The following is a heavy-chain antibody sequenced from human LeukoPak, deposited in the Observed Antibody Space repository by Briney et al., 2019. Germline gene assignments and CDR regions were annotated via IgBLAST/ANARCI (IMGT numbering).Heavy chain of an antibody. V-gene: IGHV3-9*01. D-gene: IGHD2-15*01. CDR1: GFTFDDYA. CDR2: ISWNSGSI. CDR3: AKGYCSGGSCYYFDY. J-gene: IGHJ4*02. Sequence: PGGSLRLSCAASGFTFDDYAMRWVRQAPGKGLEWVSGISWNSGSIGYADSVKGRFTISRDNAKNSLYLQMNSLRAEDTALYYCAKGYCSGGSCYYFDYWGQGTLVTVSS.